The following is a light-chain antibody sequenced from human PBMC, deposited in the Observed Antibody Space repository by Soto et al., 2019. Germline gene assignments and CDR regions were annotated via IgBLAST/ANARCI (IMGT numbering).Light chain of an antibody. CDR2: AAS. CDR3: QQSYDTPLT. CDR1: QNIRTY. V-gene: IGKV1-39*01. J-gene: IGKJ4*01. Sequence: DIQMTQSPPSLSASVGDRVTITCRASQNIRTYLNWYQQKPGKAPKLLIYAASTLQSGVPSRFRGSGSETDFTLTISSLHPEDFATYYCQQSYDTPLTFGGGTKVDI.